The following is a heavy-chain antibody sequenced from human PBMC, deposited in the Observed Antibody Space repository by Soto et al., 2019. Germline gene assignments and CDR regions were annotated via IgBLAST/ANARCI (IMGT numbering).Heavy chain of an antibody. J-gene: IGHJ4*02. Sequence: EVQLLESGGGSVQRGGSLRLSCAASGFTFSSYAMNWVRQAPGKGLEWVSVISGSGGRTYYADSVKGRFTITRDNSKNTLHLQMNSLRAEDTAVYYCAKDLGSSAWYRFDCWGQGTLVTVSS. CDR2: ISGSGGRT. CDR3: AKDLGSSAWYRFDC. CDR1: GFTFSSYA. V-gene: IGHV3-23*01. D-gene: IGHD6-19*01.